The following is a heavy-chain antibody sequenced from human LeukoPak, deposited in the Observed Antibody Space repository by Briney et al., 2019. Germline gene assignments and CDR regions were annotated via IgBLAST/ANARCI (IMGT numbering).Heavy chain of an antibody. CDR1: GFTFSSYG. CDR3: ARDYYDSSGYYASGSFDP. J-gene: IGHJ5*02. D-gene: IGHD3-22*01. V-gene: IGHV3-33*01. CDR2: IWYDGSNK. Sequence: GGSLRLSCAASGFTFSSYGMHWVRQAPGKGLEWVADIWYDGSNKYYADSVKGRFTISRDNSKNTLYLQMNSLRAEDTAVYYCARDYYDSSGYYASGSFDPWGQGTLVTVSS.